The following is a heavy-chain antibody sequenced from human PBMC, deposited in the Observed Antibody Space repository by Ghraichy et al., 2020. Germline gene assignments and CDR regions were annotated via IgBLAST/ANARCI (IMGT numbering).Heavy chain of an antibody. J-gene: IGHJ6*03. D-gene: IGHD6-13*01. Sequence: GGSLRLSCAASGFTFSSYGMHWVRQAPGKGLEWVAFIRYDGSNKYYADSVKGRFTISRDSSKNTLYLQMNSLRAEDTAVYYCAKEDSSMWYYYYYMDVWGKGTTVTVSS. CDR1: GFTFSSYG. CDR3: AKEDSSMWYYYYYMDV. V-gene: IGHV3-30*02. CDR2: IRYDGSNK.